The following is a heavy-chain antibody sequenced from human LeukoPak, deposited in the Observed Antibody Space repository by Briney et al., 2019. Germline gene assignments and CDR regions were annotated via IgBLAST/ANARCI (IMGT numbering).Heavy chain of an antibody. D-gene: IGHD3-16*02. CDR3: ARVVMITFGGVIAKDY. CDR1: GYAFTSYG. Sequence: ASVKVSCKASGYAFTSYGISWVRQAPGQGREWMGGISAYNGNTNYAQKLQGRVTMTTDTSTSTAYMELRSLRSDDTAVYYCARVVMITFGGVIAKDYWGQGTLVTVSS. CDR2: ISAYNGNT. V-gene: IGHV1-18*01. J-gene: IGHJ4*02.